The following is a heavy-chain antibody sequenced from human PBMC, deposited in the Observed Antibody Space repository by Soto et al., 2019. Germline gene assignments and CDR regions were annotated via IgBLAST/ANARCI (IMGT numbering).Heavy chain of an antibody. CDR2: ISSSSSYI. D-gene: IGHD3-10*01. CDR1: GFTFSSYS. J-gene: IGHJ6*02. V-gene: IGHV3-21*01. Sequence: GGSLRLSCAASGFTFSSYSMNWVRQAPGKGLEWVSSISSSSSYIYYADSVKGRFTISRDNAKNSLYLQMNSLRAEDTAVYYCASGYGSGSSYYYYYYGMDVWGQGTTVTVSS. CDR3: ASGYGSGSSYYYYYYGMDV.